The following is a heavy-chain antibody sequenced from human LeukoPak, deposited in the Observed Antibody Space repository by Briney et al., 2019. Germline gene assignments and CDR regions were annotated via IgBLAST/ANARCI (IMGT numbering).Heavy chain of an antibody. V-gene: IGHV3-23*01. CDR2: ISGSGGNT. D-gene: IGHD1-14*01. J-gene: IGHJ3*02. CDR1: GFTFNNYA. CDR3: AKPARTDAFDI. Sequence: GESLRLSCTASGFTFNNYAMNWVRQAPGKGLEWVSSISGSGGNTYYADSVKGRFTISRDNSKNTLYLQMNSLRAEDTAVYYCAKPARTDAFDIWGQGTMITVSS.